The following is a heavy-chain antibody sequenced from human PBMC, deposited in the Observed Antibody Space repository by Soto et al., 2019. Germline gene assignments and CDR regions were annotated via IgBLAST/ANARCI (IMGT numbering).Heavy chain of an antibody. CDR1: GGSFTSNNW. CDR3: ASRDPGTSFDY. V-gene: IGHV4-4*02. J-gene: IGHJ4*02. D-gene: IGHD1-7*01. CDR2: IYRTGST. Sequence: KASETLSLTCAVSGGSFTSNNWWTWVRQPPGQGLEWIGEIYRTGSTNYNPSLKSRVTISLDKSENQFSLKVTSLTAADTAVYYCASRDPGTSFDYWGQGTLVTVSS.